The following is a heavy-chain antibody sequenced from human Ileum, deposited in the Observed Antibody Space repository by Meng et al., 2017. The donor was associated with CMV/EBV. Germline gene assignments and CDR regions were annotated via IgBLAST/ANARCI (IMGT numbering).Heavy chain of an antibody. D-gene: IGHD3-9*01. J-gene: IGHJ4*02. CDR2: IIAANGNT. Sequence: IHWVRRAPGQGLEWLGWIIAANGNTKYSAESQGRIGISRDMSASTVYMELSSLRPEDTALYYCARDLKGLSDNYYDLLTATPNGAFDYWGQGTLVTVSS. CDR3: ARDLKGLSDNYYDLLTATPNGAFDY. V-gene: IGHV1-3*01.